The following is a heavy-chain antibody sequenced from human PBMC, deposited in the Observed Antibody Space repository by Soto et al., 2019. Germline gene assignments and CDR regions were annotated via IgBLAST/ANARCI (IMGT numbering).Heavy chain of an antibody. D-gene: IGHD3-22*01. CDR3: ARRYDSNADPAYYFDF. CDR1: GGSVSSGNYY. J-gene: IGHJ4*02. Sequence: SETLSLSFTVSGGSVSSGNYYWSWIRQPPWKGLEWILCIYYSGSTNYNPSLKSRVTISVDTSKNQFSLELSSLTAAETAVYYCARRYDSNADPAYYFDFWRQGALVTVSS. CDR2: IYYSGST. V-gene: IGHV4-61*01.